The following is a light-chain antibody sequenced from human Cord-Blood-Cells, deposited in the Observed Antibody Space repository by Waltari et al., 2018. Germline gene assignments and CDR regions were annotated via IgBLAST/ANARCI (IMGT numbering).Light chain of an antibody. V-gene: IGKV1-39*01. Sequence: DIQMTQSPSSLSASVGDRVTITCRASQSISSYLNWYQQKPGKAPKLLIYAASSLQSGVPARFSCSGSGTDFTLTISSLQPEDFATYYCQQSYITLQTFGQGTRLEIK. CDR2: AAS. J-gene: IGKJ5*01. CDR1: QSISSY. CDR3: QQSYITLQT.